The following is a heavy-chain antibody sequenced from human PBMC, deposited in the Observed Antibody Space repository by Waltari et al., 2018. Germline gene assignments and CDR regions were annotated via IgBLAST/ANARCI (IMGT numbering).Heavy chain of an antibody. CDR3: ARGPPIAAAVNWFDP. Sequence: QVQLVQSGAEVKKPGASVKVSCKASGYTFTGYYMHWVRQAPGQGLEWMGPINPNSGGTNYAQKFQGRVTMTRDTSISTAYMELSRLRSDDTAVYYCARGPPIAAAVNWFDPWGQGTLVTVSS. J-gene: IGHJ5*02. CDR1: GYTFTGYY. CDR2: INPNSGGT. D-gene: IGHD6-13*01. V-gene: IGHV1-2*06.